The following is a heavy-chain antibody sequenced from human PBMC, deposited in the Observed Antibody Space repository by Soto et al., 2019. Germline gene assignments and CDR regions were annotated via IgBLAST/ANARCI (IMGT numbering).Heavy chain of an antibody. CDR1: GFTFSSYG. D-gene: IGHD1-1*01. CDR2: ISYDGSNK. Sequence: QVQLVESGGGVVQPGRSLRLSCAASGFTFSSYGMHWVRQAPGKGLEWVAVISYDGSNKYYADSVKGRFTISRDNSKNTLYLQMNSLRAEDTAVYYCAKDRGARGYKGAFDIWGQGTMVTVSS. J-gene: IGHJ3*02. CDR3: AKDRGARGYKGAFDI. V-gene: IGHV3-30*18.